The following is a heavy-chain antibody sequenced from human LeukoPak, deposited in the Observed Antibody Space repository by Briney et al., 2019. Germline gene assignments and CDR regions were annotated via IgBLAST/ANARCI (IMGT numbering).Heavy chain of an antibody. CDR1: GFTFSSYA. CDR3: ARDNYGMDV. J-gene: IGHJ6*02. V-gene: IGHV3-30-3*01. Sequence: GRSLGLSCAASGFTFSSYAMHWVRQAPGKGLEWVAVISDDGSNKYYADSVKGRFTISRDNSKNTLYLQMNSLRAEDTAVYYCARDNYGMDVWGQGTTVTVSS. CDR2: ISDDGSNK.